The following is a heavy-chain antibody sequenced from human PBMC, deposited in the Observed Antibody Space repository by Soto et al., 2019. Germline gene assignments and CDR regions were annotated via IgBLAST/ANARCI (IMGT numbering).Heavy chain of an antibody. V-gene: IGHV4-31*03. CDR3: ARSSGSYYYYYYMDV. Sequence: PSETLSLTCTVSGGSISSGGYYWSWIRQHPGKGLEWIGYIYYSGSTYYNPSLKSRVTISVDTSKNQYSLKLSSVTAADTAVYYCARSSGSYYYYYYMDVWGKGTTVTVSS. J-gene: IGHJ6*03. D-gene: IGHD3-10*01. CDR1: GGSISSGGYY. CDR2: IYYSGST.